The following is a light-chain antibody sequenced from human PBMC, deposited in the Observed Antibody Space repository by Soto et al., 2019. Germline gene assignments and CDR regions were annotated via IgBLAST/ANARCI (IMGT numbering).Light chain of an antibody. Sequence: EIVMTQSPATLSVSPGERATLSCRASQSVSSNLAWYQQKPGQAPRLLIYGGSSRATCIPARFSGSGSGTEFTLTFSSLQSEDFAVYYCQQYNNWPLAFGPGTKVDIK. J-gene: IGKJ3*01. CDR1: QSVSSN. CDR2: GGS. CDR3: QQYNNWPLA. V-gene: IGKV3-15*01.